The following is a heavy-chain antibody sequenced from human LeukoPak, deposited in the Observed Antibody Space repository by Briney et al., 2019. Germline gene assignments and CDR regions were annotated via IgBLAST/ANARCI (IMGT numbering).Heavy chain of an antibody. J-gene: IGHJ6*03. CDR3: TGTYYYYYYMDV. V-gene: IGHV4-39*07. Sequence: PSETLSLTCTVSGGSISSSSYYWGWIRQPPGKGLEWIGSIYYRGSTYYNPSLKSRFTISVDTSKNQFSLKLSSVTAADTAVYYCTGTYYYYYYMDVWGKGTTVTVSS. CDR2: IYYRGST. CDR1: GGSISSSSYY.